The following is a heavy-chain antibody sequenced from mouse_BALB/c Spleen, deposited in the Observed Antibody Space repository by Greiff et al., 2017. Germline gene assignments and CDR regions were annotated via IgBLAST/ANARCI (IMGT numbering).Heavy chain of an antibody. CDR3: ARSTVYAMDY. CDR1: GYTFTSYW. Sequence: QVQLQQSGAELARPGASVKLSCKASGYTFTSYWMQWVKQRPGQGLEWIGAIYPGDGDTRYTQKFKGKATLTADKSSSTAYMQLSSLASEDSAVYYCARSTVYAMDYWGQGTSVTVSS. V-gene: IGHV1-87*01. D-gene: IGHD1-1*01. CDR2: IYPGDGDT. J-gene: IGHJ4*01.